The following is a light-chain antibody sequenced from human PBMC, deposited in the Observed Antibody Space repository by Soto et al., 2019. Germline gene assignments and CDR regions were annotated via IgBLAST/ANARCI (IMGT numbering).Light chain of an antibody. CDR3: QQRSNWPIS. CDR2: DAS. J-gene: IGKJ5*01. V-gene: IGKV3D-20*02. Sequence: EIVLTQSPGTLSLSPVERATLCFSASHSVSSSYLAWYQQKPGQAPRLLIYDASSRATGIPARFSGSGSGTDFTLTISSLEPEDFAVYYCQQRSNWPISCGQGTRLEIK. CDR1: HSVSSSY.